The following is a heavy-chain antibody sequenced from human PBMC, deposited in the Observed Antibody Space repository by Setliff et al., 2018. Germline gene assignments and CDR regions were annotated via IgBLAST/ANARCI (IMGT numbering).Heavy chain of an antibody. CDR1: GGSISSHY. J-gene: IGHJ4*02. D-gene: IGHD6-6*01. CDR2: IYYSGST. V-gene: IGHV4-59*11. CDR3: ARGQATSSRSSLVY. Sequence: PSETLSLTCTVSGGSISSHYWSWIRQPPGKGLEWIGYIYYSGSTNYNPSLKSRVTISVDTSKNQFSLNLSSVTAADTAVYYCARGQATSSRSSLVYWGQGILVTVSS.